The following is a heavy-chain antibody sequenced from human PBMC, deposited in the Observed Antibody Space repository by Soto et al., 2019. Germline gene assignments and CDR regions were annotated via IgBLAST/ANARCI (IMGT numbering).Heavy chain of an antibody. V-gene: IGHV3-74*01. J-gene: IGHJ4*02. Sequence: LTLSSTSSGSTFCSSRLHWVRQAPGKGQVWVKLINSDGSSTSSADSVKGRFTISRENAKSTLYLQINSLRAVDTAVYYCARDFRMVIVAPGYWDKGILVTVS. CDR3: ARDFRMVIVAPGY. CDR1: GSTFCSSR. CDR2: INSDGSST. D-gene: IGHD5-12*01.